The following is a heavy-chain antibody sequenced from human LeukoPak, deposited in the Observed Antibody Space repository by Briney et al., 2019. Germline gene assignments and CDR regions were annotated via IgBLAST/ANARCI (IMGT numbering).Heavy chain of an antibody. CDR2: IFPRDSDT. CDR3: ARRDYGGHAAYLDY. D-gene: IGHD4-23*01. V-gene: IGHV5-51*01. Sequence: GESLKISCKGSGYTFTNNWIGWVRQMPGKGLEWIGIIFPRDSDTVYSPSFQGQVTMSVDKSISTAYLQWSSLKASDTAIYYCARRDYGGHAAYLDYWGQGTLVTVSS. CDR1: GYTFTNNW. J-gene: IGHJ4*02.